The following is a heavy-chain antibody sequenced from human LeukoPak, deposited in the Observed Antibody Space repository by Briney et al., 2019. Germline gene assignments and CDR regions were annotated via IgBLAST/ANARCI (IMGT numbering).Heavy chain of an antibody. D-gene: IGHD4-17*01. CDR3: ARAWAVTDNWFDP. CDR2: IYYSGGT. V-gene: IGHV4-30-4*01. CDR1: GGSISSGDYY. Sequence: PSQTLSLTCTVSGGSISSGDYYWSWIRQPPGKGLEWIGYIYYSGGTYYNPSLKSRVTISVDTSKNQFSLKLSSVTAADTAVYYCARAWAVTDNWFDPWGQGTLVTVSS. J-gene: IGHJ5*02.